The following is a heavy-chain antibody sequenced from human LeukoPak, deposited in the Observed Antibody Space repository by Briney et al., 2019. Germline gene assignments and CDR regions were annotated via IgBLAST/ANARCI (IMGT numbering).Heavy chain of an antibody. Sequence: GGSLRLSCAASGFTFSSYWMSWVRQAPGKGLEWVSAISSSCGGTYYADSVKGRFTISRDNSKNTLYLQMNSLRAEDTAVYYCAKDLVAWDYFAYWGQGTLVTVSS. V-gene: IGHV3-23*01. CDR3: AKDLVAWDYFAY. CDR1: GFTFSSYW. CDR2: ISSSCGGT. D-gene: IGHD2-8*02. J-gene: IGHJ4*02.